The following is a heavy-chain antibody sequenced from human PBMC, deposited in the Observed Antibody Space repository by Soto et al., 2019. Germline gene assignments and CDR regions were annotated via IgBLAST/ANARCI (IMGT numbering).Heavy chain of an antibody. V-gene: IGHV4-4*02. CDR2: IYHSGST. Sequence: PSETLSLTCAVSSGSISSSNWWSWVRQPPGKGLEWIGEIYHSGSTNYNPSLKSRVTISVDKSKNQFSLKLSSVTAADTAVYYCARTVLGAAGRPTNWFDPWGQGTLVTVSS. D-gene: IGHD6-13*01. CDR1: SGSISSSNW. CDR3: ARTVLGAAGRPTNWFDP. J-gene: IGHJ5*02.